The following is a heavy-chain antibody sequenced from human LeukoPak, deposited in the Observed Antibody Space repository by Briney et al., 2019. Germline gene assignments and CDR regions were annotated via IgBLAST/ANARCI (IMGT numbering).Heavy chain of an antibody. Sequence: GASVKVSCKASGYTFTSYGISWVRQAPGQGLEWMGWISAYNGNTNYAQKLQGRVTMTADTSTSTAYMELRSLRSDDTAVYYCARASYYDFWSGSSFDYWGQGTLVTVSS. CDR1: GYTFTSYG. J-gene: IGHJ4*02. D-gene: IGHD3-3*01. CDR3: ARASYYDFWSGSSFDY. V-gene: IGHV1-18*01. CDR2: ISAYNGNT.